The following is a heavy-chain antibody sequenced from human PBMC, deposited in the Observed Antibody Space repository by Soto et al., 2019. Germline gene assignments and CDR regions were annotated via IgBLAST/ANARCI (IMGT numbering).Heavy chain of an antibody. Sequence: SETLSLTCTVSNASLSSRKWWTWVRQPPGKGLEWIGEINHSGSTNYNPSLKSRVTISVDTSKNQFSLKLSSVTAADTAVYYCARGVVGKQRWLQLSGWFDPWGQGTLVTVSS. V-gene: IGHV4-4*02. D-gene: IGHD5-12*01. CDR1: NASLSSRKW. CDR2: INHSGST. CDR3: ARGVVGKQRWLQLSGWFDP. J-gene: IGHJ5*02.